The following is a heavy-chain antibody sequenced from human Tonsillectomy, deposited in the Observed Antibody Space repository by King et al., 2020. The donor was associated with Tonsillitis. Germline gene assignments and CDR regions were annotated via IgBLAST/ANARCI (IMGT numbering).Heavy chain of an antibody. CDR2: ISGSGGST. V-gene: IGHV3-23*04. J-gene: IGHJ3*01. CDR1: GFTFSSFA. D-gene: IGHD5-12*01. CDR3: AKDKVATMPRDAFDF. Sequence: VQLVESGGGLVQRGGSLRLSCAASGFTFSSFAMSWVRQSPGKGLEWVSGISGSGGSTYSADSVKGRFTISRDNSKNTLYLKMNSLRAEDTAVYYCAKDKVATMPRDAFDFWGQGTTVTVSS.